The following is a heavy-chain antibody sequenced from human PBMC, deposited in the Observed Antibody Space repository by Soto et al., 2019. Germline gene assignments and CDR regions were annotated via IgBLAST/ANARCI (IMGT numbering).Heavy chain of an antibody. J-gene: IGHJ6*02. V-gene: IGHV2-5*02. D-gene: IGHD6-6*01. CDR3: AHRLSSSYAWDYYYGMDV. Sequence: SGPTLVNPTQTLTLTCTFSGFPLSTSGVGVGWIRQPPGKALEWLALIYWDDDKRYSPSLKSRLTITKDTSKNQVVLTMTNMDPVDTATYYCAHRLSSSYAWDYYYGMDVWGQGTTVTVS. CDR2: IYWDDDK. CDR1: GFPLSTSGVG.